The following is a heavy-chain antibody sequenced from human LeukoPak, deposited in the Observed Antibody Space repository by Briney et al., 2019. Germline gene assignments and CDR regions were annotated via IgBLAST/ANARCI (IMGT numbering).Heavy chain of an antibody. V-gene: IGHV1-24*01. CDR3: ATDLGFLSTYNWFDP. Sequence: ASVKVSCKVSGYTLTELSMHWVRQAPGEGLEWMGGFDPEDGETIYAQKFQGRVTMTEDTSTDTAYMELSSLRSEDTAVYYCATDLGFLSTYNWFDPWGQGTLVTVSS. CDR1: GYTLTELS. CDR2: FDPEDGET. D-gene: IGHD2/OR15-2a*01. J-gene: IGHJ5*02.